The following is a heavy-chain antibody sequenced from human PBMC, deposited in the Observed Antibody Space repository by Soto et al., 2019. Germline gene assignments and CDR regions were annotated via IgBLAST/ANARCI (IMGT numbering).Heavy chain of an antibody. Sequence: GASVTVSCKPSGCTFPSYGISWLRQDPGQGSEGMGWISSYNGNIKYAQKRKGRVTMTTETSTSKADMELRSLSSDDTAVYYCARVKAGEGYYYYLMDLWGQGTTVTVSS. CDR3: ARVKAGEGYYYYLMDL. J-gene: IGHJ6*02. CDR1: GCTFPSYG. CDR2: ISSYNGNI. V-gene: IGHV1-18*04. D-gene: IGHD7-27*01.